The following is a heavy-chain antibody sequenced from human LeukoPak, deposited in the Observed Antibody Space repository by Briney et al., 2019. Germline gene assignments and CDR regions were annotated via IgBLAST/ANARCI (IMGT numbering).Heavy chain of an antibody. CDR2: INHSGGT. CDR1: GGSFSGYY. V-gene: IGHV4-34*01. D-gene: IGHD2-21*02. CDR3: ARSGVVTAIRGLVAYYYYMDV. J-gene: IGHJ6*03. Sequence: SETLSLTCAVYGGSFSGYYWSRIRQPPGKGLEWIGEINHSGGTNYNPSLKSRVTISVDTSKNQFSLKLSSVTAADTAVYYCARSGVVTAIRGLVAYYYYMDVWGKGTTVTVSS.